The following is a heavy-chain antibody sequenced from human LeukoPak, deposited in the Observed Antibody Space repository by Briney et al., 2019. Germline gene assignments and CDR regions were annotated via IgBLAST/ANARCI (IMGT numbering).Heavy chain of an antibody. D-gene: IGHD6-19*01. CDR2: ISTSSTYI. J-gene: IGHJ5*02. CDR3: ARGPDRVGWLPDNWFDP. Sequence: GGSLRLSCAASGFTFSSYNMNWVRQAPGKGLEWVSSISTSSTYIYYTDPVKGRFTMSRDNAKNSMYLQMNSLRAEDTAVYYCARGPDRVGWLPDNWFDPWGQGTLVTVSS. V-gene: IGHV3-21*01. CDR1: GFTFSSYN.